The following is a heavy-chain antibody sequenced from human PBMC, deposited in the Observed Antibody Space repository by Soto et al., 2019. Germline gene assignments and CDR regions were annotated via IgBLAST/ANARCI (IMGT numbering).Heavy chain of an antibody. V-gene: IGHV3-21*01. CDR2: ISSSSSYI. J-gene: IGHJ4*02. D-gene: IGHD3-3*01. CDR1: GFTFSSYS. CDR3: ARVGVRFLEWLFYYFDY. Sequence: EVQLVESGGGLVKPGGSLRLSCAASGFTFSSYSMNWVRQAPGKGLEWVSSISSSSSYIYYADSVKGRFTISRDNAKNSLYLQMNSLRAEDTAVYYCARVGVRFLEWLFYYFDYWGQGTVVTVSS.